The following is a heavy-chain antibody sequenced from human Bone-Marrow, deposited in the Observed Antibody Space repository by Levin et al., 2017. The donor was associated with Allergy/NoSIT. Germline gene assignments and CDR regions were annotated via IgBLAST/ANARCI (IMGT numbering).Heavy chain of an antibody. V-gene: IGHV3-30-3*01. D-gene: IGHD3-10*01. Sequence: GESLKISCTASGFTFSSYAMHWVRQAPGKGLEWVAVISYDGSNKYYADSVKGRFTISRDNSKNTLYLQMNSLRAEDTAVYYCARARVGSGSYYRGDAFDIWGQGTMVTVSS. CDR2: ISYDGSNK. CDR3: ARARVGSGSYYRGDAFDI. J-gene: IGHJ3*02. CDR1: GFTFSSYA.